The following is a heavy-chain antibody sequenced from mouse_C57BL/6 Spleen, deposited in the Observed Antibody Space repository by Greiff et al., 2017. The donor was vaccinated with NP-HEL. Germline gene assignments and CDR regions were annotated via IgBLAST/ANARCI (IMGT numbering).Heavy chain of an antibody. CDR1: GFTFSSYG. D-gene: IGHD1-2*01. J-gene: IGHJ2*01. V-gene: IGHV5-6*01. Sequence: VQLKQSGGDLVKPGGSLKLSCAASGFTFSSYGMSWVRQTPDKRLEWVATISSGGSYTYYPDSVKGRFTISRDNAKNTLYLQMSSLKSEDTAMYYCARREAVDYYGLDYWGQGTTLTVSS. CDR3: ARREAVDYYGLDY. CDR2: ISSGGSYT.